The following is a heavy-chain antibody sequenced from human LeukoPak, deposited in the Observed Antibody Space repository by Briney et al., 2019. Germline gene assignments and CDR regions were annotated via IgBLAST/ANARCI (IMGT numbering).Heavy chain of an antibody. CDR3: ARGLVATTPYFDY. Sequence: SETLSLTCTVAAGSISSYYWSWIRQPPGKGLEWIGYIYYGGSTNYSPSLKSRVTISVDTSKNQFSLKLSSVTAADTAVYYCARGLVATTPYFDYWGQGTLVTVSS. D-gene: IGHD5-12*01. CDR1: AGSISSYY. CDR2: IYYGGST. J-gene: IGHJ4*02. V-gene: IGHV4-59*01.